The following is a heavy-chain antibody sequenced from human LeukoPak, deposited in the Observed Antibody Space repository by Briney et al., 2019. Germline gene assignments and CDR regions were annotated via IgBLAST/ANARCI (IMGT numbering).Heavy chain of an antibody. CDR2: IYYSGST. CDR1: GGSISSYY. D-gene: IGHD6-19*01. Sequence: SETLSLTCTVSGGSISSYYWSWIRQPPGKGLEWIGYIYYSGSTNYNPSLKSRVTISVDTSKNQFSLKRSSVTAADTAVYYCAKTEWLARYHDAFDIWGQGTMVTVSS. CDR3: AKTEWLARYHDAFDI. J-gene: IGHJ3*02. V-gene: IGHV4-59*01.